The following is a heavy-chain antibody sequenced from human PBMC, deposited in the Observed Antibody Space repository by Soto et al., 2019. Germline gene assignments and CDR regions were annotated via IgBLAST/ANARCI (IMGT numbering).Heavy chain of an antibody. V-gene: IGHV5-10-1*01. CDR3: ARIESIARNWFDP. D-gene: IGHD6-13*01. Sequence: GESLKISCKGSAFSFTNYWISWVRQMPGKGLEWMGNIDPVDSYANYSPSFQGHVTFSVDTSISTAYLQWSSLKASDTAMYFCARIESIARNWFDPWGQGTLVTVSS. CDR1: AFSFTNYW. CDR2: IDPVDSYA. J-gene: IGHJ5*02.